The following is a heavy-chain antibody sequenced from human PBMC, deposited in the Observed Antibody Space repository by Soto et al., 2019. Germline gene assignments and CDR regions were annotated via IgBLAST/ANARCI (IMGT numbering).Heavy chain of an antibody. Sequence: PGESLKISCAASGFTFGTYSMNWVRQAPGKGLEWVSVIYSGGSTYYADSVKGRFSIPRDNSKNTLYLQMNSLRAEDTAVYYCAKDFRTFDNWGQGTLVTVSS. CDR3: AKDFRTFDN. CDR2: IYSGGST. V-gene: IGHV3-23*03. CDR1: GFTFGTYS. J-gene: IGHJ5*02.